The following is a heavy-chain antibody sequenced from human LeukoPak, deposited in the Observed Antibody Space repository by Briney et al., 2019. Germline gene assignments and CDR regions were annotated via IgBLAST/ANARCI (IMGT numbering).Heavy chain of an antibody. CDR1: GGSISSYY. V-gene: IGHV4-59*01. D-gene: IGHD2-2*01. Sequence: SETLSLTGTVSGGSISSYYWSWIRQPPGKGLEWIGYIYYSGSTNYNPSLKSRVTISVDTSKNQFSLKLSSVTAADTAVYYCARDPGYCSSTSCTNWFDPWGQGTLVTVSS. CDR3: ARDPGYCSSTSCTNWFDP. J-gene: IGHJ5*02. CDR2: IYYSGST.